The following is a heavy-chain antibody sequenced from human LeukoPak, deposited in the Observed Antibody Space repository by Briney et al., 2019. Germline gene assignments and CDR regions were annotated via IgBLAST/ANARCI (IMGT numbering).Heavy chain of an antibody. CDR1: GFTFSSHG. J-gene: IGHJ4*02. CDR3: ALSGYGSGGVDY. CDR2: ISYDGSNK. V-gene: IGHV3-30*03. D-gene: IGHD2-15*01. Sequence: PGRSLRLSCAASGFTFSSHGMHWVRQAPGKGLEWVAVISYDGSNKYYADSVKGRFTISRDNSKNTLYLQMNSLRAEDTAVYYCALSGYGSGGVDYWGQGTLVTVSS.